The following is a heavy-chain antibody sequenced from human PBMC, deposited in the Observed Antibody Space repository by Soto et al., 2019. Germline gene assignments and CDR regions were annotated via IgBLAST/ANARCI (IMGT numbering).Heavy chain of an antibody. D-gene: IGHD5-12*01. CDR3: ARDKGRDGYNFKGSHGMDV. V-gene: IGHV4-30-4*01. Sequence: QVQLQESGPGLVKPSQTLSLTCTVSGGSISSGDYYWSWIRQPPGKGLEWIGYIYYSGSTYYNPSLKSRVTISVDTSKNQFSLKLSSVTAADTAVYYCARDKGRDGYNFKGSHGMDVWGQGTTVTVSS. CDR1: GGSISSGDYY. J-gene: IGHJ6*02. CDR2: IYYSGST.